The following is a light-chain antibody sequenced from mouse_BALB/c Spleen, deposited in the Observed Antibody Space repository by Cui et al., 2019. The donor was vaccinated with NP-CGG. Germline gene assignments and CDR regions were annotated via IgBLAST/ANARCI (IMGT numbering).Light chain of an antibody. CDR3: ALWYSNHWV. V-gene: IGLV1*01. Sequence: QDVVTQESALTTSPGETVTPTCRPSTGAVTTNNYDNWVQEKPDHLFTGLIGGTNNRAPGVPARFSGSLIGDKAALTITGAQTEDEAIYFCALWYSNHWVFGGGTKLTVL. CDR2: GTN. J-gene: IGLJ1*01. CDR1: TGAVTTNNY.